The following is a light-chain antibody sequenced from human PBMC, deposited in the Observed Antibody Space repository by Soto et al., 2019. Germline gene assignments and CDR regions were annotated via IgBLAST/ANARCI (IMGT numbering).Light chain of an antibody. V-gene: IGKV3-15*01. CDR1: QSVSFN. CDR3: QQYNNWPPLP. J-gene: IGKJ4*01. CDR2: SAS. Sequence: EIVMTQSPATLSVSPGERATLSCRASQSVSFNLAWYQQKPGLAPRVLIYSASARATGVPARFSGSGSGTEFTRTISSLQSEDFAGSYCQQYNNWPPLPFGGGTKVE.